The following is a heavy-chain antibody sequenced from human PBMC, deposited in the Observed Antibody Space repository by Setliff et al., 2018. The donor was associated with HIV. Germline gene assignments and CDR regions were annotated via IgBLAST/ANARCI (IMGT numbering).Heavy chain of an antibody. J-gene: IGHJ4*02. V-gene: IGHV4-38-2*01. D-gene: IGHD1-26*01. CDR2: MCHGGNNN. CDR1: GYSISSDYC. Sequence: SETLSLTCGVSGYSISSDYCWGWIRQPPGKGLEWIGNMCHGGNNNYYNPSLKSRVTISLDTSKNRFSLQLTSVTAADTAVYYCARHRDGGTYPLDYWGQGTLVTVSS. CDR3: ARHRDGGTYPLDY.